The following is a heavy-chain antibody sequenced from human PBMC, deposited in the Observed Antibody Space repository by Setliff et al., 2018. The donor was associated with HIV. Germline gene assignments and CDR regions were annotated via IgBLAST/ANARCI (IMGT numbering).Heavy chain of an antibody. J-gene: IGHJ3*02. CDR3: ARHPYMKDAFDI. CDR2: IYNSGRT. Sequence: PSETLSLTCTVSGVSISSHYWSWIRQPPGKGVEWIGYIYNSGRTNYNPSLTSRVTISVDTSKKQFSLKLISVTDADTAIYYCARHPYMKDAFDIWGQGTMVTVS. V-gene: IGHV4-59*08. CDR1: GVSISSHY. D-gene: IGHD2-21*01.